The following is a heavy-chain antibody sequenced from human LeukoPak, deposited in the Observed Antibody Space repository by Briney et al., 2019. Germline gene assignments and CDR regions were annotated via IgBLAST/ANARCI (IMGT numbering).Heavy chain of an antibody. CDR2: IYRGGST. Sequence: GGSLRLSCAACGFNVSSNYMTWVRQAPGKGLEWVSVIYRGGSTYYADSVKGRFTISRHNSRDTMYLQMNSLRTDDTAVYYCATTLRGGKFDYWGQGTLVTVSS. V-gene: IGHV3-53*04. CDR1: GFNVSSNY. D-gene: IGHD4-23*01. CDR3: ATTLRGGKFDY. J-gene: IGHJ4*02.